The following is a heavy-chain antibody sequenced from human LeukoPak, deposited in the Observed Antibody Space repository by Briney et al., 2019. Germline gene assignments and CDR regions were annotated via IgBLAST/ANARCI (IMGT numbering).Heavy chain of an antibody. V-gene: IGHV4-38-2*02. CDR1: DYSINSGNY. Sequence: SSETLSLTCTVSDYSINSGNYWAWIRQPPGKGLEWIGKIYHSGTTYYNPSLKSRVTMSVHTSKNQFSLSLTSVTAADTAVYYCATQSGYLGDYFDYWGQGTLVTVSS. D-gene: IGHD3-22*01. J-gene: IGHJ4*02. CDR3: ATQSGYLGDYFDY. CDR2: IYHSGTT.